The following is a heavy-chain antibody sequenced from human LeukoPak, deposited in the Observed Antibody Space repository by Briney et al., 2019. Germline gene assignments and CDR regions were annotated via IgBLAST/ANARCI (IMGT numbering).Heavy chain of an antibody. J-gene: IGHJ5*02. Sequence: GGSLRLSCAASGFTFSSYAMNWVRQAPGKGLEWVSYISSSSSTIYYADSVKGRFTISRDNAKNSLYLQMNSLRAEDTAVYYCARKSGGYDFWSGYYLWFDPWGQGTLVTVSS. CDR2: ISSSSSTI. CDR1: GFTFSSYA. V-gene: IGHV3-48*01. D-gene: IGHD3-3*01. CDR3: ARKSGGYDFWSGYYLWFDP.